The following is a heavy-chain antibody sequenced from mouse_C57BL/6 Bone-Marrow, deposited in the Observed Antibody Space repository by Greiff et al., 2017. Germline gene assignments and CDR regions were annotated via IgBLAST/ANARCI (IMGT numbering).Heavy chain of an antibody. CDR1: GFTFSSYA. D-gene: IGHD1-1*01. V-gene: IGHV5-4*01. CDR3: AREGGTTWVYFDY. Sequence: EVKLVESGGGLVKPGGSLKLSCAASGFTFSSYAMSWVRQTPEKRLEWVATISDGGSYTYYPDNVKGRFTISRDHARNNLYLQMSHLKSEDTAMYYCAREGGTTWVYFDYWGQGTTLTVSS. CDR2: ISDGGSYT. J-gene: IGHJ2*01.